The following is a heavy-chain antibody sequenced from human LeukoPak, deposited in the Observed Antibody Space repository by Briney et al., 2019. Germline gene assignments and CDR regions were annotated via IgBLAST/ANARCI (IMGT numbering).Heavy chain of an antibody. CDR1: GYTFTSYD. CDR3: ARSQRIVVVAAKRYYFDY. V-gene: IGHV1-8*01. D-gene: IGHD2-15*01. CDR2: MNPNSGNT. Sequence: ASVKVSCKASGYTFTSYDINWVRQATGQGLEWMGWMNPNSGNTGYAQKFQGRVTMTRNTSISTAYMELSRLRSEDTAVYYCARSQRIVVVAAKRYYFDYWGQGTLVTVSS. J-gene: IGHJ4*02.